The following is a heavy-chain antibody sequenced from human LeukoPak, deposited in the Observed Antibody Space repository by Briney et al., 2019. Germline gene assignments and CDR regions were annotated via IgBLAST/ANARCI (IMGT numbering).Heavy chain of an antibody. J-gene: IGHJ3*02. CDR1: GFTVSNNY. D-gene: IGHD3-22*01. V-gene: IGHV3-53*01. CDR2: IYNSGGT. Sequence: GGSLRLSCAASGFTVSNNYMNWVRQAPGKGLEWVSVIYNSGGTYYADSVKGRFTISRDNSKNTVYLQMNSLRAEDTAVYYCARGRGYYYDSSALGAFDIWGQGTMVTVSS. CDR3: ARGRGYYYDSSALGAFDI.